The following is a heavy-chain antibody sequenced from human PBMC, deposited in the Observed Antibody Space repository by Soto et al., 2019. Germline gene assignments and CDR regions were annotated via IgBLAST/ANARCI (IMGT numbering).Heavy chain of an antibody. CDR2: IYYSGST. Sequence: SETLSLTCTVSGISVSTGDYYWGWVRQPPGKGLDWIGNIYYSGSTFYNPSLRSRVTLSVDTSKNQFSLGLNSVTVADTAVYFCAGFVVPASRNSDFDYWGQGTLVTVSS. D-gene: IGHD2-15*01. CDR1: GISVSTGDYY. CDR3: AGFVVPASRNSDFDY. V-gene: IGHV4-39*01. J-gene: IGHJ4*02.